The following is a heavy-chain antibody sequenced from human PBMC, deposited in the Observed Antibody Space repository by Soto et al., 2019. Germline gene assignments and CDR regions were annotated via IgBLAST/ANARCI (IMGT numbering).Heavy chain of an antibody. J-gene: IGHJ3*02. D-gene: IGHD3-10*01. V-gene: IGHV1-18*04. Sequence: ASVKVSCKASGYTFTSYGISWVRQAPGQGLEWMGWISAYNGNTNYAQKLQGRVTMTTDTSTSTAYMELRSLRSDDTAVYYRARDGRFGELLSRRAFDIWGQGTMVTVSS. CDR3: ARDGRFGELLSRRAFDI. CDR1: GYTFTSYG. CDR2: ISAYNGNT.